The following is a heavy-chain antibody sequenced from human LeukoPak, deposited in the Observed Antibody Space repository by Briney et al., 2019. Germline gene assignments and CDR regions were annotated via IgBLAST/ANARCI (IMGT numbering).Heavy chain of an antibody. CDR2: IYHTGAT. CDR3: ARDLGLTISDNWLDP. Sequence: PSETLSLTCAVSGYSISSGYFWVWIRQPPGKGLEWIGSIYHTGATYYNPSLRSPVTISVDTSKNQFSLELNSVTAAGTAVYYCARDLGLTISDNWLDPWGQGTLVTVSS. J-gene: IGHJ5*02. V-gene: IGHV4-38-2*02. CDR1: GYSISSGYF. D-gene: IGHD3-9*01.